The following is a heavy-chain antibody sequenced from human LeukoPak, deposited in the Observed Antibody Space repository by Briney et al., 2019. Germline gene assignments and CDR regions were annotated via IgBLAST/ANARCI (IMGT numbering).Heavy chain of an antibody. J-gene: IGHJ3*02. CDR2: INPSGGST. CDR3: ARLGVGATLVAFDI. CDR1: GYIFTSYY. Sequence: GASVKASCKSSGYIFTSYYIHWLRQAPGRGVEWGGIINPSGGSTSYAQKFQGRVTMTRDTSTSTVYMELSSLRSEDTAVYYCARLGVGATLVAFDIWGQGTMVTVSS. D-gene: IGHD1-26*01. V-gene: IGHV1-46*01.